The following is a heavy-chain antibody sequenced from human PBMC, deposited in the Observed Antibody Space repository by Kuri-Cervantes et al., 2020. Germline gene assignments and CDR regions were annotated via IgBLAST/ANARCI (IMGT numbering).Heavy chain of an antibody. CDR2: IYHSGST. CDR1: GGSISSSNW. CDR3: ARSVRYWFDP. Sequence: SCAVSGGSISSSNWWSWARQPPGKGLEWIGEIYHSGSTNYNPSLKSRVTISVDTSKNQFSLKLSSVTAADTAVYYCARSVRYWFDPWGQGTLVTVSS. V-gene: IGHV4-4*02. J-gene: IGHJ5*02.